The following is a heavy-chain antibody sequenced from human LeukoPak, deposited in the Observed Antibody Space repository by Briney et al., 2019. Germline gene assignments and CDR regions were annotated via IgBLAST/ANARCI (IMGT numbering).Heavy chain of an antibody. CDR1: GYSISSGYF. J-gene: IGHJ5*02. V-gene: IGHV4-38-2*02. Sequence: PSETLSLTCNVSGYSISSGYFWGWVRQAPGKGLEWIGSIYQRATVHYNPSLKSRVTISLDTSKNQFSLKLSSVTAADTAVYYCAREGLFGNDILTGPSWFDPWRQGTLVTVSS. CDR2: IYQRATV. D-gene: IGHD3-9*01. CDR3: AREGLFGNDILTGPSWFDP.